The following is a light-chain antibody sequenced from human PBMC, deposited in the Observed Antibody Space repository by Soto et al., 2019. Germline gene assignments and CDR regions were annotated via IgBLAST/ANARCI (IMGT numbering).Light chain of an antibody. Sequence: DIQMTQSPSTLSGSVGDRVTITCRASQGIDSSFAWYQQKPGKAPKLLIYAASSLQSGVPSRFSGSGSGTDFTLTISSLQPEEFATYDCQQLHDYPITVGRGTRLEIK. CDR3: QQLHDYPIT. V-gene: IGKV1-9*01. J-gene: IGKJ5*01. CDR2: AAS. CDR1: QGIDSS.